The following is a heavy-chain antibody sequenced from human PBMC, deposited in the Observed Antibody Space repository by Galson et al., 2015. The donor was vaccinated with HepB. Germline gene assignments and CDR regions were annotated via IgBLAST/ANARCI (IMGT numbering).Heavy chain of an antibody. CDR2: IDWDDDK. Sequence: PARVTPTQTLTLTSTFSGFSLSTSGMCKSWIRQPPGKALEWLALIDWDDDKYYSTSLKTRLTISKDTSKNQVVLTMTNMDPVDTATYDCARVYSNYIDYWGQGTLVTVSS. V-gene: IGHV2-70*01. D-gene: IGHD4-11*01. J-gene: IGHJ4*02. CDR1: GFSLSTSGMC. CDR3: ARVYSNYIDY.